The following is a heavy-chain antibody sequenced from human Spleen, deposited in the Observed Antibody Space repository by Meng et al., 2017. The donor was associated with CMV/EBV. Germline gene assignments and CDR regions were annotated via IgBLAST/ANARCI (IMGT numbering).Heavy chain of an antibody. J-gene: IGHJ5*02. CDR1: GGTISSYY. CDR3: ARLQQQVVRGAGSWFDP. V-gene: IGHV4-59*01. D-gene: IGHD6-13*01. Sequence: SETLSLTCTVSGGTISSYYWSWIRQTPGKGLEWIGYIYDSGRTNYKPSLKSRVTITLDTSKNQFPLKLTSMTAADTAVDYCARLQQQVVRGAGSWFDPWGQGTLVTVSS. CDR2: IYDSGRT.